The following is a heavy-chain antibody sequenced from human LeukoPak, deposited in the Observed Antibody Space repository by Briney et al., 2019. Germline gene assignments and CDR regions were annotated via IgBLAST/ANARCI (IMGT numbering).Heavy chain of an antibody. V-gene: IGHV4-34*01. Sequence: SETLSLTCAVYGGSFSGYYWSWIRQPPGKGLEWIGEINHSGSTNYNPSLKSRVSISVDTSKNQFSLKLSSVTAADTAVYYCARGGIYYDSSGYLYNWFDPWGQGTLVTVSS. D-gene: IGHD3-22*01. CDR2: INHSGST. CDR3: ARGGIYYDSSGYLYNWFDP. J-gene: IGHJ5*02. CDR1: GGSFSGYY.